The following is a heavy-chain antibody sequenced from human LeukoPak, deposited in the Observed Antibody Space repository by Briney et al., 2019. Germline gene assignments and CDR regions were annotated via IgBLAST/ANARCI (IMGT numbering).Heavy chain of an antibody. CDR3: ARGYSSGYYY. J-gene: IGHJ4*02. V-gene: IGHV1-69*04. CDR2: IIPILGIA. CDR1: GGTFSSYA. D-gene: IGHD3-22*01. Sequence: SVKVSCEASGGTFSSYAISWVRQAPGQGLEWMGRIIPILGIANYAQKFQGRVTITADKSTSTAYMELSSLRSEDTAVYYCARGYSSGYYYWGQGTLVTVST.